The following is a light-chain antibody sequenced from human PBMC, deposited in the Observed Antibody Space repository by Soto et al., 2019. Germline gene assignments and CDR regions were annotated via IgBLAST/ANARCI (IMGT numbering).Light chain of an antibody. J-gene: IGKJ4*01. CDR3: QQTNTFLPLT. CDR2: GAS. V-gene: IGKV1-12*01. Sequence: DIQMTQSPSSVSASVGDRVTITCRASQSISNWLAWYQQQPGKAPKHLIYGASSLQSGVPSRFSGGGSGTHFALIISSLQPEDFATDYCQQTNTFLPLTFGGGTKVEI. CDR1: QSISNW.